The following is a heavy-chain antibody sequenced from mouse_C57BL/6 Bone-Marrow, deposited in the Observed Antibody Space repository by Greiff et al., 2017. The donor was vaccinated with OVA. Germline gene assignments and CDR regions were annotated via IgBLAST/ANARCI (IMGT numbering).Heavy chain of an antibody. Sequence: QVQLQQPGAELVKPGASVKMSCKASGYTFTSYWITWVKQRPGQGLEWIGDIYPGSGSTNYNEKFKSKATLTVDTSSSTAYMQLSSLTAEDSAVYYCARGDYYGSSASGYWGQGTTLTVSS. CDR3: ARGDYYGSSASGY. CDR1: GYTFTSYW. V-gene: IGHV1-55*01. D-gene: IGHD1-1*01. CDR2: IYPGSGST. J-gene: IGHJ2*01.